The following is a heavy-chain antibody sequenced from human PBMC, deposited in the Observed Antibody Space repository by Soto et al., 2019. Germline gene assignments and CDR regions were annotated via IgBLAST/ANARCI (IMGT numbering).Heavy chain of an antibody. V-gene: IGHV4-34*01. CDR2: INHSGST. Sequence: QVQLQQWGAGLLKPSETLSLTCAVYGGSFSPYFWRWIRQPPGKRLEWIGEINHSGSTNYNPSLTRLATLSVDTSKNQVSLKLTSVTAADTAVYYCARLASGWQYYYFDFWGRGTPVTVSS. CDR3: ARLASGWQYYYFDF. J-gene: IGHJ2*01. CDR1: GGSFSPYF. D-gene: IGHD6-19*01.